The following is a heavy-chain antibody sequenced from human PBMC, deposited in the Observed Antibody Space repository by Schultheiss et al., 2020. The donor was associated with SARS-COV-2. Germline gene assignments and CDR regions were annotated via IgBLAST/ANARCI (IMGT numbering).Heavy chain of an antibody. V-gene: IGHV1-18*01. CDR3: ARDPPVLRFLESPRYYGMDV. Sequence: ASVKVSCKASGYTFTSYGISWVRQAPGQGLEWMGWISAYNGNTNYAQKLQGRVTMTTDTSTSTAYMELRSLRSDDTAVYYCARDPPVLRFLESPRYYGMDVWGQGTTVTVSS. J-gene: IGHJ6*02. D-gene: IGHD3-3*01. CDR2: ISAYNGNT. CDR1: GYTFTSYG.